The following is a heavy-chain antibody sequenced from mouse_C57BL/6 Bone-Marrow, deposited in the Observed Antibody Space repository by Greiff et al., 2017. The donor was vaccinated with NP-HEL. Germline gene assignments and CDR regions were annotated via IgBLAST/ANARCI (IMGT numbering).Heavy chain of an antibody. J-gene: IGHJ1*03. CDR3: ARGDGRWYFDV. D-gene: IGHD1-1*01. V-gene: IGHV1-69*01. CDR1: GYTFTSYW. CDR2: IDPSDSYT. Sequence: QVQLQQPGAELVMPGASVKLSCKASGYTFTSYWMHWVKQRPGQGLEWIGEIDPSDSYTNYNQKFKGKSTLTVDNSSSTAYMQLSSMTSEDSAVYYCARGDGRWYFDVGGTGTTVTVSS.